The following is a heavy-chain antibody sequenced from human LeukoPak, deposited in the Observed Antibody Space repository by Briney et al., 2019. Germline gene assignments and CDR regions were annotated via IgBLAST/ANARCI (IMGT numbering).Heavy chain of an antibody. J-gene: IGHJ5*02. V-gene: IGHV1-18*01. CDR3: ARAKRPYYYDSSGSNWFDP. CDR2: XXXXNGNT. CDR1: GYTFTSYG. D-gene: IGHD3-22*01. Sequence: GASVKVSCKASGYTFTSYGISRVRQAXGQGXXXXXXXXXXNGNTNYAQKLQGRVTMTTDASTSTAYMELRSLRSDDTAVYYCARAKRPYYYDSSGSNWFDPWGQGTLVTVSS.